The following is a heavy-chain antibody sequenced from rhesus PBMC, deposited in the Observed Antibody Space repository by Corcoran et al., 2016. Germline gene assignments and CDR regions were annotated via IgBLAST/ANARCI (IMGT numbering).Heavy chain of an antibody. V-gene: IGHV4S9*01. J-gene: IGHJ5-1*01. D-gene: IGHD3-9*01. CDR1: GGSISDRYY. Sequence: QVQLQESGPGLVKPSETMSITCAVSGGSISDRYYWHWIRTPPVKGLEWIGNMYDNSASNYYNPSLKSRVTISKDTSKNQFLLRLSSVTAADSAVYYCARARGGMSRFDVWGAGVLVTVSS. CDR2: MYDNSASN. CDR3: ARARGGMSRFDV.